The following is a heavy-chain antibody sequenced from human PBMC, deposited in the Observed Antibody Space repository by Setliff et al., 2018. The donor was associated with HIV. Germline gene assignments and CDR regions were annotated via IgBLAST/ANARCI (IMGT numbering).Heavy chain of an antibody. CDR2: VRYHGSDK. J-gene: IGHJ4*02. V-gene: IGHV3-30*02. CDR3: AKTQTVITVYGPFDS. D-gene: IGHD4-4*01. CDR1: GFTFSNYD. Sequence: GGSLRLSCAASGFTFSNYDMHWVRQAPGKGLEWVAFVRYHGSDKYYADSVKGRFTVSRDNSNNTVYLQMNSLRAEDTAMYYCAKTQTVITVYGPFDSWGQGTPVTVSS.